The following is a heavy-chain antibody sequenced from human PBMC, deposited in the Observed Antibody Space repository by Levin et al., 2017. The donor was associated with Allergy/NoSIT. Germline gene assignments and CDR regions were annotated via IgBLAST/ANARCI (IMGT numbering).Heavy chain of an antibody. D-gene: IGHD2-2*01. CDR1: GGSFSGYY. CDR2: INHSGST. Sequence: SQTLSLTCAVYGGSFSGYYWSWIRQPPGKGLEWIGEINHSGSTNYNPSLKSRVTISVDTSKNQFSLKLSSVTAADTAVYYCAREAPIVVVPAAALDGQWRTTDAFDIWGQGTMVTVSS. CDR3: AREAPIVVVPAAALDGQWRTTDAFDI. V-gene: IGHV4-34*01. J-gene: IGHJ3*02.